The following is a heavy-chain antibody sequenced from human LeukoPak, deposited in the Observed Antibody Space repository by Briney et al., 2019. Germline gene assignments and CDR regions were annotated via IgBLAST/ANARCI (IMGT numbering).Heavy chain of an antibody. V-gene: IGHV3-23*01. CDR3: AKNVVVKRYFDY. D-gene: IGHD2-15*01. CDR2: ISGSGRTT. J-gene: IGHJ4*02. CDR1: GFTLSNHA. Sequence: RSGGSLRLPCAASGFTLSNHAMSWVRQAPGKGLQWVSVISGSGRTTEYADSVKGRFTISRDNSKNTLSLQMNSLRVEDTAIYYCAKNVVVKRYFDYWGQGTLITVSS.